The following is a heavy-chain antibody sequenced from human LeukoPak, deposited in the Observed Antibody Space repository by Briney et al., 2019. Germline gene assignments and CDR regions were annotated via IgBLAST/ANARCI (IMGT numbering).Heavy chain of an antibody. V-gene: IGHV3-66*01. CDR1: GFPVSSQY. D-gene: IGHD5-18*01. Sequence: GGSLRHSCAASGFPVSSQYMSWVRQAPGEGLEWVSVIYGGGSTFYEDSVKDRFTISRDNSKNTLYLQMSILRAEDTAVYYCARDGEYSYGYGMDVWGQGTTVTVSS. J-gene: IGHJ6*02. CDR3: ARDGEYSYGYGMDV. CDR2: IYGGGST.